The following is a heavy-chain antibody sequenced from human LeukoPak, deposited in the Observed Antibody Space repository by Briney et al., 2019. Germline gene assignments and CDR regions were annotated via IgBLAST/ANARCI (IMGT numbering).Heavy chain of an antibody. Sequence: ASVKVSCKASGYTFTSYGISWVRQAPGQGLEGMGWISTYNGNTNYPQKLQGRVTMTTDTSTSTAYMGLRSMRSDDTAVYYCARETKDDSSGSPLSNWGQGTLVTVSS. CDR3: ARETKDDSSGSPLSN. CDR2: ISTYNGNT. CDR1: GYTFTSYG. D-gene: IGHD3-22*01. V-gene: IGHV1-18*01. J-gene: IGHJ4*02.